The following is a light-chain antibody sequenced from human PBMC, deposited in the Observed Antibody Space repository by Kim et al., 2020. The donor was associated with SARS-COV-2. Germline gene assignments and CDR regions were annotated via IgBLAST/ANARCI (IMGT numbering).Light chain of an antibody. J-gene: IGLJ2*01. CDR2: YDS. CDR1: NIGSKS. Sequence: VSVAPGKAARITCGGNNIGSKSVHWYQQKPGQAPVLVIYYDSDRPSGIPERFSGSNSGNTATLTISRVEAGDEADYYCQVWDSSVVFGGGTQLTVL. CDR3: QVWDSSVV. V-gene: IGLV3-21*04.